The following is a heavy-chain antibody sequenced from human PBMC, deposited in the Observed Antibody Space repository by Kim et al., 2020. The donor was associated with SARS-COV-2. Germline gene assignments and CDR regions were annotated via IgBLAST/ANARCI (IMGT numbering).Heavy chain of an antibody. CDR3: ARDGSSSGNYYGMDV. J-gene: IGHJ6*02. Sequence: AEPVKGPFTIARDNSKNTLYLQMNSRRAEDTAVYYCARDGSSSGNYYGMDVWGQGTTVTVSS. D-gene: IGHD6-13*01. V-gene: IGHV3-30*07.